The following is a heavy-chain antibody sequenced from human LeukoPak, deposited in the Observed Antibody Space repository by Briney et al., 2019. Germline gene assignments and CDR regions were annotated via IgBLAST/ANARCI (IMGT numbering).Heavy chain of an antibody. J-gene: IGHJ3*02. Sequence: ASVKVSCKASGYTFTGYYMHWVRQAPGQGLEWTGWISPNSGGTNYAQKFQGRVTMTRDTSISTAYMELSRLRSDDTAVYYCARDGLEMATIVEAFDIWGQGTMVTVSS. CDR3: ARDGLEMATIVEAFDI. CDR1: GYTFTGYY. D-gene: IGHD5-24*01. CDR2: ISPNSGGT. V-gene: IGHV1-2*02.